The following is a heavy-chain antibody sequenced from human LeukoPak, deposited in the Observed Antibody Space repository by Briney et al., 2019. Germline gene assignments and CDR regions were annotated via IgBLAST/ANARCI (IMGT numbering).Heavy chain of an antibody. V-gene: IGHV4-4*02. CDR1: GGSISNNNW. D-gene: IGHD5-12*01. J-gene: IGHJ4*02. CDR3: ARVFGGYDGALAF. CDR2: IYHSGSTT. Sequence: KPSETLSLTCAVSGGSISNNNWWSWVRQTSGKELEWIGEIYHSGSTTIYNPSLKSRVTMSVDKSKNQFSLKLPSVTAADTAVYYCARVFGGYDGALAFWGQGTLVTVSS.